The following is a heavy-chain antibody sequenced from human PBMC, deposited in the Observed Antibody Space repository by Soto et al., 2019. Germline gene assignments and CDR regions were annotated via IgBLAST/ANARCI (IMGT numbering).Heavy chain of an antibody. CDR2: IYYSGST. CDR1: GGSISSYY. Sequence: SETLSLTCTASGGSISSYYWSWIRQPPGKGLEWIGYIYYSGSTNYNPSLKSRVTISVDTSKNQFSLKLSSVTAADTAVYYCARVRSLITFGGVIATYFDYWGQGTLVTVSS. V-gene: IGHV4-59*01. CDR3: ARVRSLITFGGVIATYFDY. D-gene: IGHD3-16*02. J-gene: IGHJ4*02.